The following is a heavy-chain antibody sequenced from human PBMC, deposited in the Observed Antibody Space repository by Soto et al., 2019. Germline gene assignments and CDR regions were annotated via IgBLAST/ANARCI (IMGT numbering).Heavy chain of an antibody. V-gene: IGHV3-30*18. J-gene: IGHJ6*02. CDR1: GFTFSNYG. CDR3: AKSRDAYNFYFYYGMHV. CDR2: ILYDGSNK. D-gene: IGHD1-1*01. Sequence: QVQLVESGGGVVQPGTSLRLSCAASGFTFSNYGMHWVRQTPAKGLEWVALILYDGSNKYYADSVKGRFTISRDNSKNTRYLQVSSLRAEDTAVYYCAKSRDAYNFYFYYGMHVWGQGTSVTVSS.